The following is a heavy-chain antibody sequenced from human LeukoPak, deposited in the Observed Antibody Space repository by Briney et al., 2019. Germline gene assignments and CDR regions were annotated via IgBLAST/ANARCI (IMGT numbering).Heavy chain of an antibody. J-gene: IGHJ4*02. V-gene: IGHV1-2*02. CDR2: INPNSGGT. Sequence: GASVKVSCKASGDTFTNYYMHWVRQAPGQGLEWMGWINPNSGGTNYAQKFQGRVTMTRDTSISTAYMELSRLRSDDTAVYYCASTGSYDYVWGSYRYDYWGQGTLVTVSS. D-gene: IGHD3-16*02. CDR3: ASTGSYDYVWGSYRYDY. CDR1: GDTFTNYY.